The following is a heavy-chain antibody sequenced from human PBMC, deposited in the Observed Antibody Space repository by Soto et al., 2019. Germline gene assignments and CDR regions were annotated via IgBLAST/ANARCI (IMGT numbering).Heavy chain of an antibody. J-gene: IGHJ4*02. Sequence: EVQLVESGGGEIQPGGSRRLSCAASGFAVSSKYMTWVRQAPGKGLEWVSVIYGGGTTYYADSVKGRFTISRDTSKNTLYFEMNRLIAEDTAVYYCVQTTGWPGLDFWCQGTLVTVSS. V-gene: IGHV3-53*01. D-gene: IGHD6-19*01. CDR2: IYGGGTT. CDR3: VQTTGWPGLDF. CDR1: GFAVSSKY.